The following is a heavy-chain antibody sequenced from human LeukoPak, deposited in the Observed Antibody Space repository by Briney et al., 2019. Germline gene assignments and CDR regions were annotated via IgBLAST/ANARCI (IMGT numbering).Heavy chain of an antibody. CDR3: TSGADYYYDSSGRGFDP. CDR1: GYTFTSYA. CDR2: IYAGNGNT. Sequence: ASVKVSCKASGYTFTSYAMHWVRQAPGQRLEWMGWIYAGNGNTKYSQKFQGRVTIIRDTSASTAYMELSSLRSEDTAVYYCTSGADYYYDSSGRGFDPWGQGTLVTVSS. V-gene: IGHV1-3*01. J-gene: IGHJ5*02. D-gene: IGHD3-22*01.